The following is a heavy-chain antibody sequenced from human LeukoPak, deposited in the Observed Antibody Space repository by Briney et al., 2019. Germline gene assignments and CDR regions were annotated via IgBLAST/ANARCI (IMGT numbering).Heavy chain of an antibody. V-gene: IGHV3-33*01. CDR2: IWYDGSNK. Sequence: GGSLRLSCAASGFTFSSYGMHWVRQAPGKGLEWVAVIWYDGSNKYYADSVKGRFTISRDNSKNTLYLQMNSLRAEDTAVYYCARGDVDTAMVLDYWGQGTLVTVSS. CDR1: GFTFSSYG. CDR3: ARGDVDTAMVLDY. D-gene: IGHD5-18*01. J-gene: IGHJ4*02.